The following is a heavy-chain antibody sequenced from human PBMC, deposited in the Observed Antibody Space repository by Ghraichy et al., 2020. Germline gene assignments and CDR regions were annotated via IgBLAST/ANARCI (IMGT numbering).Heavy chain of an antibody. CDR3: ARGHRLPAFIQGYSYGRLGIAEFDP. D-gene: IGHD5-18*01. CDR2: INHSGST. Sequence: SETLSLTCAVYGGSFSGYYWSWIRQPPGKGLEWIGEINHSGSTNYNPSLKSRVTISVDTSKNQFSLKLSSVTAADTAVYYCARGHRLPAFIQGYSYGRLGIAEFDPWGQGTLVTVSS. V-gene: IGHV4-34*01. J-gene: IGHJ5*02. CDR1: GGSFSGYY.